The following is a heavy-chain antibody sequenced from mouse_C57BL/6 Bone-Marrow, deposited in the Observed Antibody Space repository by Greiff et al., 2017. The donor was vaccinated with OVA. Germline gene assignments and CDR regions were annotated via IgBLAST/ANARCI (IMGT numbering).Heavy chain of an antibody. J-gene: IGHJ2*01. V-gene: IGHV1-50*01. CDR2: IDPSDSYT. D-gene: IGHD3-1*01. CDR3: ARDPLIGDFDY. Sequence: VQLQQPGAELVKPGASVKLSCKASGYTFTSYWMQWVKQRPGQGLEWIGEIDPSDSYTNYNQKFKGKATLTVDTSSSTAYMQLSSLTSEDSAVYYCARDPLIGDFDYWGQGTTLTVSS. CDR1: GYTFTSYW.